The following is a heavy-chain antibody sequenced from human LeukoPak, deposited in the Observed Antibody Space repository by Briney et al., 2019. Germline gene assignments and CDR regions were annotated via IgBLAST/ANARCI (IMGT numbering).Heavy chain of an antibody. J-gene: IGHJ4*02. D-gene: IGHD2-21*02. CDR2: ISGSGGST. V-gene: IGHV3-23*01. Sequence: PGGSLRLSCTASGFTFGDYAMSWFRQAPGKGLEWVSAISGSGGSTYYADSVKGRFTISRDNSKNTLYLQMNSLRAEDTAVYYCAKDLTVTATDYFDYWGQGTLVTVSS. CDR1: GFTFGDYA. CDR3: AKDLTVTATDYFDY.